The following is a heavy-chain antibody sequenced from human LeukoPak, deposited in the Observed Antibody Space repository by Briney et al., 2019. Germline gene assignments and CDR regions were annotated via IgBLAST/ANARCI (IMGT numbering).Heavy chain of an antibody. V-gene: IGHV4-34*01. CDR2: INHSGST. Sequence: SETLSLTCAVYGGSFSGYYWSWIRQPPGKGLEWIGEINHSGSTNYNPSLKSRVTISVDTSKNQFSLKLSSVTAADTAVYYCASDRVEVDAFDIWGQGTMVTVSS. D-gene: IGHD5-24*01. J-gene: IGHJ3*02. CDR3: ASDRVEVDAFDI. CDR1: GGSFSGYY.